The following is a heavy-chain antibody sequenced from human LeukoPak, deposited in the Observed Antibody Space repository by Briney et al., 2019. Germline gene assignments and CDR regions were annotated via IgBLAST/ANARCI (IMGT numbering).Heavy chain of an antibody. CDR2: ISGSGGST. CDR3: AKLQYYYGSGSYYLFDY. V-gene: IGHV3-23*01. J-gene: IGHJ4*02. Sequence: PGGSLRLSCAASGFTFSSYAMSWVRQAPGKGLEWVSAISGSGGSTYYADSVKGRFTIFRDNSKNTLYLQMNSLRAEDTAVYYCAKLQYYYGSGSYYLFDYWGQGTLVTVSS. CDR1: GFTFSSYA. D-gene: IGHD3-10*01.